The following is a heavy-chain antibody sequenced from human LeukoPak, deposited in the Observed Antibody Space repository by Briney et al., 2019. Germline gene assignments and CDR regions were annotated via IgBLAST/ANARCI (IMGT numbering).Heavy chain of an antibody. D-gene: IGHD3-9*01. CDR1: GFTFSSYW. V-gene: IGHV3-7*01. CDR2: IKKDGSEK. Sequence: GGSLRLSCAASGFTFSSYWMSWVRQAPGKGLEWAANIKKDGSEKYYVDSVKGRFTISRDNAKNSLYLQMNSLRAEDTAVYYCARVPISKRSGHIDYWGQGTLVTVSS. CDR3: ARVPISKRSGHIDY. J-gene: IGHJ4*02.